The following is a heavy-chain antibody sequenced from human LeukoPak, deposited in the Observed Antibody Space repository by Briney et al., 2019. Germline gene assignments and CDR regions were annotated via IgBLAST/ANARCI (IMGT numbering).Heavy chain of an antibody. D-gene: IGHD6-13*01. Sequence: ASVKVSCKASGGTFSSYAISWVRQAPGQGLEWMGRIIPIFGTANYAQKFQGRVTITTDESTGTAYMELSSLRSEDTAVYYCARVGGSAGTTMGFDYWGQGTLVTVSS. CDR2: IIPIFGTA. CDR3: ARVGGSAGTTMGFDY. V-gene: IGHV1-69*05. J-gene: IGHJ4*02. CDR1: GGTFSSYA.